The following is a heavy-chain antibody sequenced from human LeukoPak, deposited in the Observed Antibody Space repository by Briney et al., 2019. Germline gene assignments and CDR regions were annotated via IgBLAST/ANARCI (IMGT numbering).Heavy chain of an antibody. J-gene: IGHJ4*02. CDR2: ISYDGSNK. CDR3: ARTTGCSSTSCYVNF. Sequence: GGSLRLSCAASGFTLSSYGMHWVRQAPGKGLEWVAVISYDGSNKYYADSVKGRFTISRDNSKNTLYLQMSTLRAEDTAVYYCARTTGCSSTSCYVNFWGQGTLVTVSS. CDR1: GFTLSSYG. D-gene: IGHD2-2*01. V-gene: IGHV3-30*03.